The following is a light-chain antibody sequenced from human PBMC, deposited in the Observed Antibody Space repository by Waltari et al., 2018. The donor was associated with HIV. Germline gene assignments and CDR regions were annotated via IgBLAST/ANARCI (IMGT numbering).Light chain of an antibody. CDR2: SAS. CDR1: KKIGTY. J-gene: IGKJ4*01. V-gene: IGKV1-12*01. CDR3: QQAESFPHT. Sequence: DIQMTQSPSSVSASVGDGVTITCRANKKIGTYLAWYQQKLGRAPQLLIYSASRLQDGVPPRFSGRGSGTNFTLTITNLQPEDFATYYCQQAESFPHTFGGGTDV.